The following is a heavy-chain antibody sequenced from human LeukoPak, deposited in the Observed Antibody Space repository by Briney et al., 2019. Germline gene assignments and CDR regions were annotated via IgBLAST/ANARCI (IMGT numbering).Heavy chain of an antibody. CDR2: ISSSGSPI. V-gene: IGHV3-48*03. D-gene: IGHD6-19*01. J-gene: IGHJ4*02. Sequence: GGSLRLSCGASGFTFSSYEMNWVRQAPGKGLEWVSYISSSGSPIYYADSVKGRSTISRDNAKNSLYLQMNSLRAEDTAIYYCVLRGAVAAADFWGQGTLVTVSS. CDR1: GFTFSSYE. CDR3: VLRGAVAAADF.